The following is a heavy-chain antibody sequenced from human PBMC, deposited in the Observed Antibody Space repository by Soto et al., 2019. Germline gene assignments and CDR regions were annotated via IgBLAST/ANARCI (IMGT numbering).Heavy chain of an antibody. CDR2: IIPICGTA. Sequence: QVQLVQSGAEVKKPGSSVKVSCKASGGTFSSYAISWVRQSPGQGLEWMGGIIPICGTANYAQKFQGRVTITADESTSTAYMELSSRRSEDTAVYYCARSGGVYISESASYFDYWGQGPLLTVSS. CDR3: ARSGGVYISESASYFDY. J-gene: IGHJ4*02. V-gene: IGHV1-69*01. CDR1: GGTFSSYA. D-gene: IGHD3-3*01.